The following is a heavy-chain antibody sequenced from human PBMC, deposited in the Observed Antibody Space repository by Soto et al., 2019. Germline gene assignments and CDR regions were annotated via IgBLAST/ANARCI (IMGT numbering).Heavy chain of an antibody. CDR2: IKSKTDGGTT. Sequence: EVQLVESGGGLVKPGGSLSLSCAASGFTFSNAWMNWVRQAPEKGLEWVGRIKSKTDGGTTDYAAPVTGRITISSDDADNTLYLQMDSLKTEDTAVYYCTTDKSGELRDYWGQGTLVTVSS. CDR3: TTDKSGELRDY. D-gene: IGHD1-7*01. V-gene: IGHV3-15*07. CDR1: GFTFSNAW. J-gene: IGHJ4*02.